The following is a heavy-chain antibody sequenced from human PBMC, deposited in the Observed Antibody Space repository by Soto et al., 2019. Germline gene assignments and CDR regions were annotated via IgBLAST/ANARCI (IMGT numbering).Heavy chain of an antibody. CDR3: ARYIFGQGFIS. V-gene: IGHV1-8*01. CDR2: MHANTGNT. J-gene: IGHJ4*02. D-gene: IGHD3-10*01. CDR1: GNTFSSLD. Sequence: QVQLVQSGAEVKKPGASVKVSCKASGNTFSSLDLNWVRQAPGQGLDWMGWMHANTGNTGHAQKFQGRVSLTRDTSVGTAYMELSSLRAEDTAVYYCARYIFGQGFISWGQGTLVTVSS.